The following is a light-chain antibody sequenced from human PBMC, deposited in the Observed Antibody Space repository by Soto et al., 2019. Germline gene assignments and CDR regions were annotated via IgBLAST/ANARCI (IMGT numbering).Light chain of an antibody. CDR1: SSDVGSYNL. J-gene: IGLJ1*01. CDR2: EGS. CDR3: CSYAGSSTSLYV. Sequence: QSALTQPASVSGSPGQSITISCTGTSSDVGSYNLVSWYQQHPGKAPKLMIYEGSKRPSGVSNRFSSSKSGNTASLTISGLQAEDEADYYCCSYAGSSTSLYVFGTGTKVTVL. V-gene: IGLV2-23*01.